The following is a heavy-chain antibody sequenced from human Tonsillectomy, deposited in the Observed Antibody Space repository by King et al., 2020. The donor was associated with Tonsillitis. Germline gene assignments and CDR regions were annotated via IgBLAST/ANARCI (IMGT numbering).Heavy chain of an antibody. D-gene: IGHD2-2*01. J-gene: IGHJ6*03. V-gene: IGHV4-34*01. CDR3: ARGGYCSSTSCTYYYMDV. CDR1: GGSFSGYY. Sequence: VQLQQWGAGLLKPSETLSLTCAVYGGSFSGYYWSWIRQPPGKGLEWIGEINHSGSTNYNPSLKSRVTISVDTSKNQFSLKVSSVTAADTAVYYCARGGYCSSTSCTYYYMDVWGKGTTVTVSS. CDR2: INHSGST.